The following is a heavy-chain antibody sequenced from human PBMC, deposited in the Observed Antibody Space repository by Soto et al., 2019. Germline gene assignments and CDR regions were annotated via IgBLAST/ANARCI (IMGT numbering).Heavy chain of an antibody. CDR2: IIPAIGTA. J-gene: IGHJ2*01. D-gene: IGHD4-17*01. CDR1: GGTFSSHT. V-gene: IGHV1-69*08. Sequence: QDQLVQSGAEVKKPGSSVKVSCKASGGTFSSHTFSWVRQAPGQGLEWMGRIIPAIGTATYAQKFQGRVTITADESATTVYMELNSLRSEDTSVYYCAGPDFGDYWYFDLWGRGTLVTVSS. CDR3: AGPDFGDYWYFDL.